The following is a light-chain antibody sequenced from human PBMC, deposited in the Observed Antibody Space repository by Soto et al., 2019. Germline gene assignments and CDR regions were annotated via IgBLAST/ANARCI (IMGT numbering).Light chain of an antibody. CDR3: QQYSHLTT. V-gene: IGKV1-33*01. J-gene: IGKJ5*01. Sequence: DTPMTQSPSALSASVGDSVHSHCQASQDISNYLNRYQQKLGKAPKLLIYDASNLETGVPSRFGGSGSGTDFTFTISSLQPEDIATYYCQQYSHLTTFGKGTHWRL. CDR2: DAS. CDR1: QDISNY.